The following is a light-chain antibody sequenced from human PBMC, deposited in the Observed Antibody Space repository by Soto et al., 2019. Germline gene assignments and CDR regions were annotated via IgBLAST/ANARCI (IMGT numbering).Light chain of an antibody. Sequence: QSALTQPRSVSGSPGQSVTISCTGTSSDVGGYNYVSWYQQHPGKAPKLMIYDVSKRPSGVPDRFSGSKSGNTASLTISGLQAEDEADYYCCSYAGRYTIYVFGNGTKVTVX. CDR1: SSDVGGYNY. V-gene: IGLV2-11*01. J-gene: IGLJ1*01. CDR2: DVS. CDR3: CSYAGRYTIYV.